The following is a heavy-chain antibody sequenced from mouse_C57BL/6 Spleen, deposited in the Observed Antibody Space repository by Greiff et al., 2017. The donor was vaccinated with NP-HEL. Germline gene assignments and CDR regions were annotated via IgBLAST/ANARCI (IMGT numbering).Heavy chain of an antibody. CDR2: ISYDGSN. J-gene: IGHJ2*01. CDR3: ARDDGRDYFDY. CDR1: GYSITSGYY. V-gene: IGHV3-6*01. Sequence: ESGPGLVKPSQSLSLTCSVTGYSITSGYYWNWIRQFPGNKLEWMGYISYDGSNNYNPSLKNRISITRDTSKNQFFLKLNSVTTEDTATYYCARDDGRDYFDYWGQGTTLTVSS. D-gene: IGHD2-3*01.